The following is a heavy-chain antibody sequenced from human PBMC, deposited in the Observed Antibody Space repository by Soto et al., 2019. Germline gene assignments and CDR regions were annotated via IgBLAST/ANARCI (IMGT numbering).Heavy chain of an antibody. Sequence: QVQLVQSGAEVKKPGSWVRVSCRASEGTFSSFTFSWVRQAPGQGLEWMGRIIPILGIANNAQKFQGRVTITADKSTSTAYMELSSMRSEDTAVYYCARPYGDGRLDYWGQGTLVTVSS. D-gene: IGHD4-17*01. CDR3: ARPYGDGRLDY. J-gene: IGHJ4*02. CDR1: EGTFSSFT. CDR2: IIPILGIA. V-gene: IGHV1-69*02.